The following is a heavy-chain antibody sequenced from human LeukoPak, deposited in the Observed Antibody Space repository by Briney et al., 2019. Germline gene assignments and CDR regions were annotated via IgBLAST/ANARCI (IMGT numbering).Heavy chain of an antibody. CDR3: AKDIQLST. CDR2: IGASGEST. D-gene: IGHD5-24*01. CDR1: GFTFSVAA. J-gene: IGHJ3*01. V-gene: IGHV3-23*01. Sequence: GGSLRLSCAASGFTFSVAAMTWVRQAPGKGLEWVSLIGASGESTYYADSVKGRFTISRDNSKNTLSLQLNSLRVEDTAMYFCAKDIQLSTWGLGTMVTVSS.